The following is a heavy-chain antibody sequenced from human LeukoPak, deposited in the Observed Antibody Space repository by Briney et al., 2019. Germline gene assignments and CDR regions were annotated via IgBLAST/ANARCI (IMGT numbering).Heavy chain of an antibody. CDR2: ISAYNGNT. V-gene: IGHV1-18*01. D-gene: IGHD2-2*01. CDR3: ARGGCSSTSCYSASRTFDI. CDR1: GYTFTSYG. Sequence: ASVKVSCKASGYTFTSYGISWVRQAPGQGLEWMGWISAYNGNTNYAQKLQGRVTMTTDTSTSTAYMELRSLRSDDTAVYYCARGGCSSTSCYSASRTFDIWGQGTMVTVSS. J-gene: IGHJ3*02.